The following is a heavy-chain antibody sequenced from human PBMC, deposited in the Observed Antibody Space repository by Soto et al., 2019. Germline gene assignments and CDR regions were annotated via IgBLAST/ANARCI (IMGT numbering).Heavy chain of an antibody. CDR1: GYSFTSYW. D-gene: IGHD4-17*01. J-gene: IGHJ4*02. CDR2: IYHGDSDT. CDR3: ARRELSVSTVTTLVSYYFDY. Sequence: PGESLKISCKGSGYSFTSYWIGWVRQMPGKGLEWMRIIYHGDSDTSYSPSFQGQVTISADKSISTAYLQWSSLKASDTAMYYCARRELSVSTVTTLVSYYFDYWGQGTLVTVSS. V-gene: IGHV5-51*01.